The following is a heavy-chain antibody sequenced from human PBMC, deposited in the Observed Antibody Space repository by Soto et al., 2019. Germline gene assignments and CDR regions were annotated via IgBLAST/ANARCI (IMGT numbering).Heavy chain of an antibody. D-gene: IGHD3-10*01. Sequence: SGPTLVNPTQTLTLTCTFSGFTLTTTGKCVSWIRQPPAKSLKGLALINWGNDNYYSKSLNTRITISKDTTKTPVVLTMANMDPVTTAYYYGARTDHYGPGTYPGGNWFDPWGPGTLVTVSS. V-gene: IGHV2-70*01. CDR1: GFTLTTTGKC. J-gene: IGHJ5*02. CDR2: INWGNDN. CDR3: ARTDHYGPGTYPGGNWFDP.